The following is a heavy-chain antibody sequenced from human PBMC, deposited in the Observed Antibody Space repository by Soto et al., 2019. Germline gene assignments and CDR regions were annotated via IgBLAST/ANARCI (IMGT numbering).Heavy chain of an antibody. CDR3: ARDPPTYYDILTGYQVAGFDP. V-gene: IGHV1-69*01. D-gene: IGHD3-9*01. CDR2: IIPIFGTA. Sequence: QVQLVQSGAEVKKPGSSVKVSCKASGGTFSSYAISWVRQAPGQGLEWMGGIIPIFGTANYAQKFQGRVTITADEATSTAYMELSSRRAEDTAVYYCARDPPTYYDILTGYQVAGFDPWGEGTLVTVSS. CDR1: GGTFSSYA. J-gene: IGHJ5*02.